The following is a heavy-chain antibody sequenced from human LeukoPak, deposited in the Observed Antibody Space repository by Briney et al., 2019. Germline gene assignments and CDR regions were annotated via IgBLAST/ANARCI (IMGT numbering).Heavy chain of an antibody. CDR2: ISSSSSTI. CDR1: GFTFSSYS. Sequence: PGGSLRLSCAASGFTFSSYSMNWVRQAPGKGLEWVSYISSSSSTIYYADSVKGRFTISRDNAKNSLYLQMNSLRAEDTAVYYCARDRDPYYYYGMDVWGQGTTVTVSS. J-gene: IGHJ6*02. V-gene: IGHV3-48*01. CDR3: ARDRDPYYYYGMDV.